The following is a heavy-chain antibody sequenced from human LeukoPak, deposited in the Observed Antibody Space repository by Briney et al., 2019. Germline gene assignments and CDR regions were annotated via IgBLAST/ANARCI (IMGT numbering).Heavy chain of an antibody. CDR3: ARGRGGGYCSSTSCRVYFDY. Sequence: SETLSLTCTVSGGSVSSGSYYWSWIRQPPGKGLEWIGEINHSGSTNYNPSLKSRVTISVDTSKNQFSLKLSSVTAADTAVYYCARGRGGGYCSSTSCRVYFDYWGQGTLVTVSS. CDR1: GGSVSSGSYY. D-gene: IGHD2-2*01. CDR2: INHSGST. J-gene: IGHJ4*02. V-gene: IGHV4-39*07.